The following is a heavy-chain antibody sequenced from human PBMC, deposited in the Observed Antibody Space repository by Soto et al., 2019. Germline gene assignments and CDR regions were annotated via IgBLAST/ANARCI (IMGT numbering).Heavy chain of an antibody. CDR1: GLALPRSA. V-gene: IGHV1-58*02. D-gene: IGHD2-15*01. J-gene: IGHJ4*01. CDR2: IVVGSGNT. CDR3: AADNNGGNEFDF. Sequence: SVKVSCKASGLALPRSAMQWIRHVRRRGLEWRGWIVVGSGNTNYPQKVQERVTITRDMSTSTAYMELSSLRSEDTAVYYCAADNNGGNEFDFWG.